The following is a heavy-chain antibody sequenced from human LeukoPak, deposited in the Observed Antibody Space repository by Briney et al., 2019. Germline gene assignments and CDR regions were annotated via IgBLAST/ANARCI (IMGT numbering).Heavy chain of an antibody. Sequence: PSETLSLTCAVSGGSISGGGYSWSWIRQPPGKGLEWIGYIYHSGSTYYNPSLKSRVTISVDWSKNQFSLKLSSVTAADTAVYYCARVVPAEYYFDYWGQGTLVTVSS. CDR3: ARVVPAEYYFDY. CDR1: GGSISGGGYS. CDR2: IYHSGST. D-gene: IGHD2-2*01. V-gene: IGHV4-30-2*01. J-gene: IGHJ4*02.